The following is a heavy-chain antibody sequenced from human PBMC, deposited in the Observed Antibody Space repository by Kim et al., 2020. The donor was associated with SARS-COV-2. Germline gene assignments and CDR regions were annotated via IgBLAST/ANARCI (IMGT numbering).Heavy chain of an antibody. CDR2: NSNYI. CDR3: ARGNFDY. J-gene: IGHJ4*02. Sequence: NSNYIYYAESVKGRFTIPRDNAKNSLYLQMNSLRAEDTAVYYCARGNFDYWGQGTLLTVSS. V-gene: IGHV3-21*01.